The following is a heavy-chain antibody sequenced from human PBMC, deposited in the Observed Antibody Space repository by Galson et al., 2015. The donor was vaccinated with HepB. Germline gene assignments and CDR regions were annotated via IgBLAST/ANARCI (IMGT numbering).Heavy chain of an antibody. Sequence: PALVKPTQTLTLTCTFSGFSLSTSGMCVSWIRQPPGKALEWLARIDWDDDKYYSTSLKTRLTISKDTSKNQVVLTMTNMDPVDTATYYCARIPQTRELPYEWSQGTLVTVSS. J-gene: IGHJ4*02. CDR3: ARIPQTRELPYE. V-gene: IGHV2-70*11. D-gene: IGHD3-10*01. CDR2: IDWDDDK. CDR1: GFSLSTSGMC.